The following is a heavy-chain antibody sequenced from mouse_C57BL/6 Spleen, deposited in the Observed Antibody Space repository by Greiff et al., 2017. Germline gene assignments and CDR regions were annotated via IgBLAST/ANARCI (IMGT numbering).Heavy chain of an antibody. D-gene: IGHD3-1*01. CDR2: IDPNSGGT. CDR1: GYTFTSYW. CDR3: ESNNEGLYAMDY. J-gene: IGHJ4*01. V-gene: IGHV1-72*01. Sequence: QVQLKQPGAELVKPGASVKLSCKASGYTFTSYWMHWVKQRPGRGLEWIGRIDPNSGGTKYNEKFKSKATLAVDKPASTAYMQLSSLTSEDSAVYYCESNNEGLYAMDYWGQGTSVTVSS.